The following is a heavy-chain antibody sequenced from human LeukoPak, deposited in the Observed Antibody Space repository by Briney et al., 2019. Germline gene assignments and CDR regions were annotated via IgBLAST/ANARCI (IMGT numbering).Heavy chain of an antibody. V-gene: IGHV3-23*01. CDR1: GFTFSNYD. Sequence: GGTLRLSCAASGFTFSNYDMSWVRQAPGKGLEWVSAITSIISGSGGNTYYADSVKGRFTISRDNSKNTLYLQMNSLRAEDTAVYYCAKPAWTDAFDIWGQGTMITVSS. J-gene: IGHJ3*02. D-gene: IGHD1-1*01. CDR2: ITSIISGSGGNT. CDR3: AKPAWTDAFDI.